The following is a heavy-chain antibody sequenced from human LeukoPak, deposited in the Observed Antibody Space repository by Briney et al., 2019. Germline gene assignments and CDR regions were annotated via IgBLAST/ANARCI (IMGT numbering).Heavy chain of an antibody. V-gene: IGHV1-69*05. J-gene: IGHJ5*02. CDR3: ATGPYYASGGRFDP. Sequence: SVKVSCKASGDTFSNYAFNWVRQAPGQGLEWMGGSIPGYGSVNYAPKFQGRVSITTDGSASTVSLDLSSLTSEDTAVYYCATGPYYASGGRFDPWGPRTLVTVSS. D-gene: IGHD3-10*01. CDR2: SIPGYGSV. CDR1: GDTFSNYA.